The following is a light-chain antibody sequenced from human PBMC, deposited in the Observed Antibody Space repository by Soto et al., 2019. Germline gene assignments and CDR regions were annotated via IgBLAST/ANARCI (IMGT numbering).Light chain of an antibody. Sequence: DIQMTQSPSSLSASVGDRVTITCLASQTISSYLNWYQQSPGKAPKLLIYAASSLQSGVPSRFSGSGSGTDFTLTISSLQPEDFATYYCQQSSNIPYTFGQGTKLEIK. CDR2: AAS. CDR1: QTISSY. V-gene: IGKV1-39*01. J-gene: IGKJ2*01. CDR3: QQSSNIPYT.